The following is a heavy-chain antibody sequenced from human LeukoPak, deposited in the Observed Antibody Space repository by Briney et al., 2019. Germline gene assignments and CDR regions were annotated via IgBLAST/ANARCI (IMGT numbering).Heavy chain of an antibody. J-gene: IGHJ4*02. Sequence: GGSLRLSCAASGFTFDDYTMHWVRQAPGRGLEWVSLISWDSRSTYYADSVKGRFTISRDSGKNSLYLQMYSLRTEDTALYYCARAPYGNYGTLDYWGQGTLVTVSS. CDR1: GFTFDDYT. D-gene: IGHD4-11*01. CDR2: ISWDSRST. CDR3: ARAPYGNYGTLDY. V-gene: IGHV3-43*01.